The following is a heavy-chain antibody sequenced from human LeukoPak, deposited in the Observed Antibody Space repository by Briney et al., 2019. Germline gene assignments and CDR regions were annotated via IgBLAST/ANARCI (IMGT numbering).Heavy chain of an antibody. J-gene: IGHJ4*02. CDR1: GFTFSSSW. CDR3: ARDLYRIVVVPHYFDY. CDR2: IQQDGSDK. D-gene: IGHD3-22*01. V-gene: IGHV3-7*01. Sequence: GGSLRLPCAASGFTFSSSWMSWVRQAPGKGLEWVANIQQDGSDKYYVDSVKGRFTISRDNAKNSLYLQMNSLRAEDTAVYYCARDLYRIVVVPHYFDYWGQGTLVTVSS.